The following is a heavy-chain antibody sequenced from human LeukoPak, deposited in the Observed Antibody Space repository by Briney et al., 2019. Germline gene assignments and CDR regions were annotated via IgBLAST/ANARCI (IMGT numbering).Heavy chain of an antibody. CDR1: GGSFSGYY. Sequence: SETLSLTCAVYGGSFSGYYWSWIRQPPGKGLEWIGEINHSGSTNYNPSLKSRVTISVDTSKNQFSLKLSSVTAADTAVYYCARDREFSGSYYWPFDYWDQGTLVTVSS. CDR2: INHSGST. CDR3: ARDREFSGSYYWPFDY. J-gene: IGHJ4*02. V-gene: IGHV4-34*01. D-gene: IGHD1-26*01.